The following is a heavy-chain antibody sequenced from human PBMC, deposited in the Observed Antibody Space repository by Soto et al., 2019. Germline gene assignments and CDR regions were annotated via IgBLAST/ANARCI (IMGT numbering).Heavy chain of an antibody. V-gene: IGHV4-4*07. CDR3: ARDSRGQQLGTSFRWFDP. Sequence: SETLSLTCTVSGGSISSYYWSWIRQPAGKGLEWIGRIYTSGSTNYNPSLKSRVTMSVDTSKNQFSLKLSSVTAADTAVYYCARDSRGQQLGTSFRWFDPWGQGTLVTVSS. CDR1: GGSISSYY. D-gene: IGHD6-13*01. J-gene: IGHJ5*02. CDR2: IYTSGST.